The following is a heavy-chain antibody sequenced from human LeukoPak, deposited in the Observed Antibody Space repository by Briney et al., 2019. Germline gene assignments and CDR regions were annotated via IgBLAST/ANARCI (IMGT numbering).Heavy chain of an antibody. CDR3: ARDYGGNSGWFDY. Sequence: SETLSLTCTVSGGSISSYYWSWIRQPPGKGLEWIGYIYYSGSTNYNPSLKSRVTISVDTSKNQFSLKLSSVTAADTVVYYCARDYGGNSGWFDYWGQGTLVTVSS. D-gene: IGHD4-23*01. CDR1: GGSISSYY. V-gene: IGHV4-59*01. J-gene: IGHJ4*02. CDR2: IYYSGST.